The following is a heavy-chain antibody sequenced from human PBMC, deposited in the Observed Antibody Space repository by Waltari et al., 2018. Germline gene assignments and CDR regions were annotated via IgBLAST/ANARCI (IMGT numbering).Heavy chain of an antibody. Sequence: QVQLQESGPGLVKPSETLSLTCTVSGGSISSYYWSWIRQPPGKGLEWIGYIYYSGSTNYNPALKSRVTISVDTSKNQFSLKLSSVTAADTAVYYCARGDIVATSPFDYWGQGTLVTVSS. D-gene: IGHD5-12*01. CDR2: IYYSGST. J-gene: IGHJ4*02. V-gene: IGHV4-59*01. CDR3: ARGDIVATSPFDY. CDR1: GGSISSYY.